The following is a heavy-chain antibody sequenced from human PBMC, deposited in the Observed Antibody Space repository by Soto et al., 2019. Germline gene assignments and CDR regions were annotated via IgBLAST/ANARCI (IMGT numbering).Heavy chain of an antibody. Sequence: PGGSLRLSCAASGFTFSDYYMTWIRQAPGKGLEWVSYISSGGRTIYYADSVKGRFTVSRDNAKNSLYLQVNSLRAEDTAVYYCASDPYYYASEYWGQGTLVIVSS. CDR1: GFTFSDYY. CDR3: ASDPYYYASEY. CDR2: ISSGGRTI. D-gene: IGHD3-10*01. J-gene: IGHJ4*02. V-gene: IGHV3-11*01.